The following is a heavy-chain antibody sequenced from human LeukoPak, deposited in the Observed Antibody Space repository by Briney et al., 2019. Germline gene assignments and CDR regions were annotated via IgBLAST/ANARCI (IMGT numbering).Heavy chain of an antibody. CDR1: GGSISSSSYY. J-gene: IGHJ5*02. V-gene: IGHV4-39*07. CDR2: IYYSGST. CDR3: ARANTVTRWFDP. Sequence: SETLSLTCTVSGGSISSSSYYWGWIRQPPGKGLEWIGSIYYSGSTYYNPSLKSRVTISVDTSKNQFSLKLSSVTAADTAVYYCARANTVTRWFDPWGQGTLVTVSS. D-gene: IGHD4-17*01.